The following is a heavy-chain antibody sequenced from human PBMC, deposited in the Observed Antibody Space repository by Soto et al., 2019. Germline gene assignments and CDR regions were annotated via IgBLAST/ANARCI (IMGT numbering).Heavy chain of an antibody. Sequence: GESLKISCKGSGYSFTSYWIGWVRQMPGKGLEWMGIIYPGDSVTRYSPSFQGQVTISADKSISTAYLQWSSLKASDTAMYYCARQYYDSSGYGAFDIWGQGTMVTVSS. J-gene: IGHJ3*02. CDR1: GYSFTSYW. V-gene: IGHV5-51*01. CDR2: IYPGDSVT. D-gene: IGHD3-22*01. CDR3: ARQYYDSSGYGAFDI.